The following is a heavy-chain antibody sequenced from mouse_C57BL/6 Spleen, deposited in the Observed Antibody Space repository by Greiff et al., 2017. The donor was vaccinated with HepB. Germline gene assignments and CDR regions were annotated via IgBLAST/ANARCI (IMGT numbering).Heavy chain of an antibody. Sequence: VQLQQSGAELVRPGASVKLSCTASGFTFKDDYMHWVKQRPEQGLEWIGWIDPENGDTEYSSKFQGKATITADTSSTTAYLQRSSLTSEDTAVYYCTTCSTVVATDYWGQGTTLTVSS. D-gene: IGHD1-1*01. V-gene: IGHV14-4*01. CDR3: TTCSTVVATDY. CDR2: IDPENGDT. J-gene: IGHJ2*01. CDR1: GFTFKDDY.